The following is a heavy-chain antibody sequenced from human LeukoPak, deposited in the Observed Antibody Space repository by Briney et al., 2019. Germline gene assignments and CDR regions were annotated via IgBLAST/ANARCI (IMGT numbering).Heavy chain of an antibody. D-gene: IGHD5-18*01. CDR1: GFTFTNAC. CDR2: IKSQTDGGTT. Sequence: GGSLRLSCKGSGFTFTNACMSWVRLAPGKGLEWVGPIKSQTDGGTTDYAAPVKGRFTISRDDSKNTLYLQLNSLKTEDTAVYYCTTGTWIQLWLADYWGQGTLVTVSS. V-gene: IGHV3-15*01. J-gene: IGHJ4*02. CDR3: TTGTWIQLWLADY.